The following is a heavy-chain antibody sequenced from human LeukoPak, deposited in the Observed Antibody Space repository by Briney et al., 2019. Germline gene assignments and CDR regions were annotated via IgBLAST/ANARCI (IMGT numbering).Heavy chain of an antibody. J-gene: IGHJ4*02. CDR1: GGSISSSSYY. V-gene: IGHV4-39*01. CDR2: IYYSGST. D-gene: IGHD6-19*01. CDR3: AWDSSGWTHPPTL. Sequence: SETLSLTCTVSGGSISSSSYYWGWVRQPPGKGLEWIGSIYYSGSTYYNPSLKSRVTISVDTSKNQFSLKLSSVTAADTAVYYCAWDSSGWTHPPTLWGQGTLVTVSS.